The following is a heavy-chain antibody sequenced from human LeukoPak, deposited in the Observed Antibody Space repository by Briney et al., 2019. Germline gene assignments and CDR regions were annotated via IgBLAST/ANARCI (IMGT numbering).Heavy chain of an antibody. CDR2: IYYSGST. Sequence: SETLSLTCTASGGSISSYYWSWIRQPPGKGLEWIGYIYYSGSTNYNPSLKSRVTISVDTSKNQFSLKLSSVTAADTAVYYCAGLHYYDSSGYYFDYWGQGTLVTVSS. CDR1: GGSISSYY. D-gene: IGHD3-22*01. V-gene: IGHV4-59*01. CDR3: AGLHYYDSSGYYFDY. J-gene: IGHJ4*02.